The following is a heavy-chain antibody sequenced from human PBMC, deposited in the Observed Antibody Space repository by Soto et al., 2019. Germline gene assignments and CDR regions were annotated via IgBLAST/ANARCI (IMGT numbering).Heavy chain of an antibody. CDR3: ASEIDVSREKLFDY. V-gene: IGHV3-30-3*01. CDR2: ISYDGSTK. J-gene: IGHJ4*02. CDR1: GFTFSSHS. D-gene: IGHD1-26*01. Sequence: PGGSLRLSCAASGFTFSSHSMHWVRQAPGKGLEWVAFISYDGSTKYNADSVQGRFTISRDNSKSTVYLQLDSLRPDDTAVYYCASEIDVSREKLFDYWGQGTLVTVSS.